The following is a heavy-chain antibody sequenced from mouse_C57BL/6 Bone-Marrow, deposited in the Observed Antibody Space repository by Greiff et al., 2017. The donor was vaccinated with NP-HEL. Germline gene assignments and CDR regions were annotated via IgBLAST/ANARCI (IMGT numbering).Heavy chain of an antibody. Sequence: QVQLKESGAELARPGASVKLSCTASGYTFTRSGISWFQPRTCPGLEWIGEIYPRSGNTYYNEKFKGKATLTADKSSSTAYMELRSLTSEDSAVYFCARSPLWRYDYWGQGTTLTVSS. D-gene: IGHD1-1*02. CDR3: ARSPLWRYDY. J-gene: IGHJ2*01. V-gene: IGHV1-81*01. CDR2: IYPRSGNT. CDR1: GYTFTRSG.